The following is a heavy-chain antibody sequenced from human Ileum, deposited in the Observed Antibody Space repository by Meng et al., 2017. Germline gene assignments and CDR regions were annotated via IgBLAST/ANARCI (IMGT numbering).Heavy chain of an antibody. V-gene: IGHV1-2*02. CDR2: INPNSGGT. J-gene: IGHJ4*02. CDR1: GYTFTGYY. Sequence: ASVKVSCKASGYTFTGYYMHWVRQAPGQGLEWMGWINPNSGGTNYAQKFQGRVTMTRDTSISTAYMELSRLRSDDTAVYYCARDGIYYDSSGYSDDYDYWGQGKRVNGAS. D-gene: IGHD3-22*01. CDR3: ARDGIYYDSSGYSDDYDY.